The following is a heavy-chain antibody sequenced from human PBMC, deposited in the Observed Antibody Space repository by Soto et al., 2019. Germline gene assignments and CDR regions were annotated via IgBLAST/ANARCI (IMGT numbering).Heavy chain of an antibody. CDR2: IKYDGSDQ. Sequence: GGSLRLSCAASGFTFSSYYMSWVRQTPGKGLEWVGNIKYDGSDQYYVDSVKGRFTISRDNTKNLLYLQMNSLRAEDTALYYGARDAGEHHVNYRFDYWGQGTQVTVSS. J-gene: IGHJ4*02. V-gene: IGHV3-7*03. CDR1: GFTFSSYY. D-gene: IGHD4-4*01. CDR3: ARDAGEHHVNYRFDY.